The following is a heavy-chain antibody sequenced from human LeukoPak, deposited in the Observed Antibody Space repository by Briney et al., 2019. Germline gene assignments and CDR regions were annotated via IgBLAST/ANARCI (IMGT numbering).Heavy chain of an antibody. CDR3: ARERSGEDFDY. V-gene: IGHV3-21*01. CDR1: GFTFSSYA. CDR2: ISTSGSNR. Sequence: GGSLRLSCAASGFTFSSYAMNWVRQAPGKGLAWISSISTSGSNRYYADSVKGRFTISRDNAKNSLYLQMNSLRAEDTAVFYCARERSGEDFDYWGQGTLVTVSS. J-gene: IGHJ4*02. D-gene: IGHD7-27*01.